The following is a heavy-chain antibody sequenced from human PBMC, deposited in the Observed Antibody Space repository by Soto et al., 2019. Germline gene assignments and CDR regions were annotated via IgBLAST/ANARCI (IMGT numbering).Heavy chain of an antibody. V-gene: IGHV3-23*01. J-gene: IGHJ6*02. Sequence: EVQLLESGGGLVQPGGSLRLSCAASGFTFSSYAMGWVRQAPGKGLEWVSGISGSDGSTYYADSVKGRFTISRDISKNTLYLQMNTLRAEDTAVYYCAKETTPSGLYYYYYGVDVWGQGTTVTVAS. CDR1: GFTFSSYA. CDR3: AKETTPSGLYYYYYGVDV. CDR2: ISGSDGST. D-gene: IGHD1-1*01.